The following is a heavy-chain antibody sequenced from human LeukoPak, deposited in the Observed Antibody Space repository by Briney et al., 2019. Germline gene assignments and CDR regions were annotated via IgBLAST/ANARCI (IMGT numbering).Heavy chain of an antibody. Sequence: SSETLSLTCTVSGGSINSRSYYWGWIRQPPGKGLEWIGTIYYSGSTYYKPSLKSRVTISVDTSKNQFSLKLRSVTAADTAVYYCASGGYCGGTSCYPNWFDPWGQGTLVTVSS. CDR1: GGSINSRSYY. CDR2: IYYSGST. CDR3: ASGGYCGGTSCYPNWFDP. D-gene: IGHD2-2*01. J-gene: IGHJ5*02. V-gene: IGHV4-39*07.